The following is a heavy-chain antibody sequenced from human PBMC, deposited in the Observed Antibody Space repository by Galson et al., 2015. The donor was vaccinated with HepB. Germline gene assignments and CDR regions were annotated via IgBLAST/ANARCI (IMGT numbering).Heavy chain of an antibody. D-gene: IGHD2-15*01. V-gene: IGHV1-2*06. Sequence: SVKVSCKASGYTFTGFHMNWVRQAPGQGLEWMGRINPNNGGTTYARRFQGRVTMTMDTSISTASMELSRLKSDDTAIYYCATILRTPHWGQGTLVTVSS. CDR3: ATILRTPH. J-gene: IGHJ4*02. CDR1: GYTFTGFH. CDR2: INPNNGGT.